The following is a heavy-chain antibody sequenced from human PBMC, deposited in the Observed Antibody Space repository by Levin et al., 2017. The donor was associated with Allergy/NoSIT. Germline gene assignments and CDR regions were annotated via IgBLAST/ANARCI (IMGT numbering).Heavy chain of an antibody. V-gene: IGHV2-5*02. CDR3: AHRRSLWFKERAYFDY. Sequence: SGPTLVKPTQTLTLTCTFSGFSLRTSGVGVGWIRQSPGKALEWLALIYWDDDKRYSPSLKSRLTITKDPSKNQVVLTMTNMDPVDTATYYCAHRRSLWFKERAYFDYWGQGTLVTVSS. CDR2: IYWDDDK. D-gene: IGHD3-10*01. CDR1: GFSLRTSGVG. J-gene: IGHJ4*02.